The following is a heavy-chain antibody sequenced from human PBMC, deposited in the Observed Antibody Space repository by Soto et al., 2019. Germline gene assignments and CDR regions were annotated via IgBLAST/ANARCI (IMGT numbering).Heavy chain of an antibody. CDR2: TSGANGDT. CDR1: GYTFNKYV. Sequence: ASVKVSCKASGYTFNKYVIHWVRQAPGQRLERMGWTSGANGDTKYSQKFQGRVTFTRDTSASTAYMDLSSLGSEDTAVYYCARDWQWLGFDYWGQGSLVTVSS. V-gene: IGHV1-3*01. CDR3: ARDWQWLGFDY. D-gene: IGHD6-19*01. J-gene: IGHJ4*02.